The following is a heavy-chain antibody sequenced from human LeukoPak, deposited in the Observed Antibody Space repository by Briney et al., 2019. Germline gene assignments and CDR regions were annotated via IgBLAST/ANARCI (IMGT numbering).Heavy chain of an antibody. V-gene: IGHV1-18*01. CDR3: ARELEPAYYDFWSDHLAGY. CDR1: GYTFTSYG. J-gene: IGHJ4*02. D-gene: IGHD3-3*01. CDR2: ISAYNGNT. Sequence: ASVKVSCKASGYTFTSYGIRWVRQAPGQGLEWMGWISAYNGNTNYAQKLQGRVTMTTDTSTSTAYMELRSLRSDDTAVYYCARELEPAYYDFWSDHLAGYWGQGTLVTVSS.